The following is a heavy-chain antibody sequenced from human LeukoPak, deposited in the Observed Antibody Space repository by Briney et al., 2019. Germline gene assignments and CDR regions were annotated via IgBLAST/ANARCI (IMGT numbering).Heavy chain of an antibody. CDR1: GFAFSSYA. Sequence: GGSLRLSCAASGFAFSSYAMSWVRQPPGKGLVWVSVISRRDAYTYYADSVKGRFTISRDNSKDTLYLQVDTLRAEDTAVYYCANDYRSGSFHDFWGQGTLVTVSS. D-gene: IGHD3-10*01. V-gene: IGHV3-23*01. CDR3: ANDYRSGSFHDF. CDR2: ISRRDAYT. J-gene: IGHJ4*02.